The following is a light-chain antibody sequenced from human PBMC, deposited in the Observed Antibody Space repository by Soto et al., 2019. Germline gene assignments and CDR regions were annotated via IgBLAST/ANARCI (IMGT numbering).Light chain of an antibody. CDR1: SSDVGGYNY. CDR3: SSYTSSSVV. CDR2: DVS. V-gene: IGLV2-14*01. Sequence: QSVLTQPASVSGSPGQSITISCTGTSSDVGGYNYVSWYQQHPGKAPKLMIYDVSNRPSGVSNRFSGSKSGNTASLTLSGLQAEDEADYYCSSYTSSSVVFGGGTKVTVL. J-gene: IGLJ2*01.